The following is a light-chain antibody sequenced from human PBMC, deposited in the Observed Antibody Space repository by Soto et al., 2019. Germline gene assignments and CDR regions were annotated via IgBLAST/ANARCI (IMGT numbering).Light chain of an antibody. Sequence: DFQMTQSPPTLSASVGDSVTITCRASQSINNWLAWYQQKPGKAPKVLIYDASNLHSGVPPRFSGSGSGTEFTLTISSLRPDDFATYDCQQYNSYRYTFGQGTKLEIK. CDR3: QQYNSYRYT. V-gene: IGKV1-5*01. CDR1: QSINNW. CDR2: DAS. J-gene: IGKJ2*01.